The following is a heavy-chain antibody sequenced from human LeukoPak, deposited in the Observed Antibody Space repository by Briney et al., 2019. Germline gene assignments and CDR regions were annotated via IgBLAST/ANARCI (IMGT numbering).Heavy chain of an antibody. Sequence: GGSLRLSCAASGFIFSSYEMIWVRQAPGKGLEWVSYISSGGSSIHYADSVKGRFTISRDNAKKSLYLQMNSLGVEDTAVYYCARGRSDYDFWSGFYNYWGQGTLVTVSA. D-gene: IGHD3-3*01. CDR1: GFIFSSYE. J-gene: IGHJ4*02. CDR2: ISSGGSSI. CDR3: ARGRSDYDFWSGFYNY. V-gene: IGHV3-48*03.